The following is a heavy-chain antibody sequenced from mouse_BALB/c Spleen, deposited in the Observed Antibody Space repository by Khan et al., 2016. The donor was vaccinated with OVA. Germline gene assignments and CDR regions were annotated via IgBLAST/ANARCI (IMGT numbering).Heavy chain of an antibody. Sequence: EVELVESGGGLVQPGGSLRLSCATSGFTFTDYYMSWVRQPPGKALEWLGFIRTKANGYTSAYSASVKVRFTISSDHSQSDVDLQMNTLRAEDSAAYYCASGTVVDIYGYLDVWGAGTTVTVSS. V-gene: IGHV7-3*02. J-gene: IGHJ1*01. CDR2: IRTKANGYTS. CDR1: GFTFTDYY. CDR3: ASGTVVDIYGYLDV. D-gene: IGHD1-1*01.